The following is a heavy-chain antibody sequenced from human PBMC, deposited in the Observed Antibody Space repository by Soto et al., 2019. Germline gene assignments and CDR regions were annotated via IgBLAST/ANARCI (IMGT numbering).Heavy chain of an antibody. D-gene: IGHD6-13*01. V-gene: IGHV3-23*01. CDR1: GFTFSSHV. CDR3: AKDVTSHGPRGYSSSLYGWFDP. CDR2: ASAKHTNT. Sequence: EVQLLESGGGLVQPGGSLRLSCAASGFTFSSHVMSWVRQAPGRGLEWVAAASAKHTNTYYADSVKGRFTISRDNSKRAVYLHLDSLRVDDTAVYHCAKDVTSHGPRGYSSSLYGWFDPCGPGTLVVVSS. J-gene: IGHJ5*02.